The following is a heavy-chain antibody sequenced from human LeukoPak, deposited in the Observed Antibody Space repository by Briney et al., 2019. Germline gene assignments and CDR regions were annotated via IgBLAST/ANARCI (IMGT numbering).Heavy chain of an antibody. V-gene: IGHV3-43D*04. J-gene: IGHJ4*02. D-gene: IGHD6-6*01. CDR1: GFTFDDYA. CDR3: AKDTGPHSSSSPSTFGY. Sequence: GGSLRLSCAASGFTFDDYAMHWVRQAPGKGLEWVSLISWDGGSTYYADSVKGRFTISRDNSKNSLYLQMNSLRAEDTALYYCAKDTGPHSSSSPSTFGYWGQGTLVTVSS. CDR2: ISWDGGST.